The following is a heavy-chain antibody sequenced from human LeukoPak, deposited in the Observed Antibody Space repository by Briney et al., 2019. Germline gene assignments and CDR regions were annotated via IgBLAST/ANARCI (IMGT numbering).Heavy chain of an antibody. CDR1: GYTFTGYY. Sequence: GASVKVSCKASGYTFTGYYMHWVRQAPGQGLEWMGWINPNSGGTNYAQKFQGSVTMTRDTSISTAYMELSRLRSDDTAVYYCARVTINHAIRAAAGTGDAFDIWGQGTMVTVSS. V-gene: IGHV1-2*02. D-gene: IGHD6-13*01. J-gene: IGHJ3*02. CDR2: INPNSGGT. CDR3: ARVTINHAIRAAAGTGDAFDI.